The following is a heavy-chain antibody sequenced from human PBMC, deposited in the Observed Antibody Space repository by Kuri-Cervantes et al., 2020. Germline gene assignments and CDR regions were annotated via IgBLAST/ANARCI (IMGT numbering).Heavy chain of an antibody. D-gene: IGHD3-10*01. CDR3: AHRRRIGGYNWFDP. V-gene: IGHV2-26*01. CDR2: IFSNDEK. CDR1: GFSLSNARMG. J-gene: IGHJ5*02. Sequence: SGPTLVKPTETLTLTCTVSGFSLSNARMGVSWIRQPPGKALEWLAHIFSNDEKSYSTSLKSRLTISKDTSKNQVVLTMTNMDPVDTATYYCAHRRRIGGYNWFDPWGQGTRVTVSS.